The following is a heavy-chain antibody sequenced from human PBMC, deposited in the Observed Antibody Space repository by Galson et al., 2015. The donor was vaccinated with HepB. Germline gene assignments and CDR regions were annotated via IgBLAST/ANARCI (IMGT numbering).Heavy chain of an antibody. Sequence: SVKVSCKASGYTFTSYGISWVRQAPGQGLEWMGWISAYNGNTNYAQKFQGRVTMTRDTSTSTVYMELSSLRSEDTAVYYCASGKTVTTDFDYWGQGTLVTVSS. D-gene: IGHD4-17*01. CDR1: GYTFTSYG. J-gene: IGHJ4*02. V-gene: IGHV1-18*01. CDR2: ISAYNGNT. CDR3: ASGKTVTTDFDY.